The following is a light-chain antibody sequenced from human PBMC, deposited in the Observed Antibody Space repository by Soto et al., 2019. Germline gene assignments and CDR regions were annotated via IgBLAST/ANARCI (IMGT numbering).Light chain of an antibody. CDR2: GAS. J-gene: IGKJ2*01. CDR3: QQYGSSPTQYT. Sequence: EIVLTQSPGTLSLSPGERATLSCRASQSVSSSYLAWYQQKPGQAPRLLIYGASSRATGIPDRFGGSGSGTDFTLTISRLEPEDFAVYYCQQYGSSPTQYTFGQGTKVDIK. CDR1: QSVSSSY. V-gene: IGKV3-20*01.